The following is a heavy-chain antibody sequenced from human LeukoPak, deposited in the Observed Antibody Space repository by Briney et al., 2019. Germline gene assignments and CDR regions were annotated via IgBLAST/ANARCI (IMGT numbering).Heavy chain of an antibody. V-gene: IGHV3-11*03. D-gene: IGHD3-10*01. CDR2: ISSSSSYT. CDR1: GFTFSDYY. Sequence: GGSLRLSCATSGFTFSDYYMSWIRQAPGKGLEWVSYISSSSSYTNYADSVKGRFTISRDNAKNSLYLQINSLRAEDTAVYYCARFYGSGSWNDAFDIWGQGTMVTVSS. J-gene: IGHJ3*02. CDR3: ARFYGSGSWNDAFDI.